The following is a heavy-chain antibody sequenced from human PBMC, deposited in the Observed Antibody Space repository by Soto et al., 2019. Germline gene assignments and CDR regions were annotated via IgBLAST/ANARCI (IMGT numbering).Heavy chain of an antibody. V-gene: IGHV3-66*01. CDR2: IYSGGTT. D-gene: IGHD3-22*01. J-gene: IGHJ5*02. Sequence: GGSLRLSCVASGFTFSSYVIHWVRQAPGKGLEWVSVIYSGGTTYYADSVKGRFTISRDNSKSTLYLQMNSLRAEDTAVYYCARNGDSSDYRGWFDPWGQGTLVTVSS. CDR3: ARNGDSSDYRGWFDP. CDR1: GFTFSSYV.